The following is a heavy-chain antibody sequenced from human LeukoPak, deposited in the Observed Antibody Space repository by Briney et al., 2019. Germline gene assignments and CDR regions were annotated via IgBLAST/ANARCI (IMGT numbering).Heavy chain of an antibody. CDR2: IKQDGSEK. J-gene: IGHJ4*02. CDR3: AILSLRVTSSWNPLDY. V-gene: IGHV3-7*01. Sequence: QSGGSLRLSCAASGFTFNSYWMSWVRQAPGKGLEWVANIKQDGSEKYYVDSVKGRFTISRDNAKNSLYLQMNSLRAEDTAVYYCAILSLRVTSSWNPLDYWGQGTLVTVSS. D-gene: IGHD6-13*01. CDR1: GFTFNSYW.